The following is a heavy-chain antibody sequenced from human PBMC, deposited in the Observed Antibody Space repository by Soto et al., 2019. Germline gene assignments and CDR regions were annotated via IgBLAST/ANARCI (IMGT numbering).Heavy chain of an antibody. V-gene: IGHV4-59*01. CDR3: ARGVTGTRDYYYGMDV. J-gene: IGHJ6*02. CDR2: IYYSGST. CDR1: GGSISSYY. Sequence: SETLSLTCTVSGGSISSYYWSWIRQPPGKGLEWIGYIYYSGSTNYNPSLKSRVTISVDTSKNQFSLKLSSVTAADTAVYYCARGVTGTRDYYYGMDVWGQGTTVTVSS. D-gene: IGHD1-7*01.